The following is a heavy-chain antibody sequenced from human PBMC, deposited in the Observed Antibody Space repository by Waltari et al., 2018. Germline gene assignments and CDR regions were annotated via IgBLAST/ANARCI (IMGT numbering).Heavy chain of an antibody. V-gene: IGHV4-38-2*01. CDR1: GYSISSGYY. J-gene: IGHJ4*02. CDR3: ARLRTTVTSSGDFDY. D-gene: IGHD4-17*01. Sequence: QVQLQESGPGLVKPSETLSLTCAVSGYSISSGYYWGWIRQPPGKGLEWIGSIYHSGSTYYNPSLKSRVTISVDTSKNQFSLKLSSVTAADTAVYYCARLRTTVTSSGDFDYWGQGTLVTVSS. CDR2: IYHSGST.